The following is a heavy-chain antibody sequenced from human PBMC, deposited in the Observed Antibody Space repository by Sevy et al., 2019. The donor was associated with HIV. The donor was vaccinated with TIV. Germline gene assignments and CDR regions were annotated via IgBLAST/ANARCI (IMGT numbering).Heavy chain of an antibody. J-gene: IGHJ4*02. CDR1: GYTFTGYY. D-gene: IGHD3-22*01. V-gene: IGHV1-2*02. Sequence: ASVKVSSKASGYTFTGYYMHWVRQAPGLGLEWMGWINPNSGGTKCAQKFQGRVTMTRDTSISTAYMELSRLKSDDTAVYYCTRGPSGFSGSDLAYWGQGTLVTVSS. CDR3: TRGPSGFSGSDLAY. CDR2: INPNSGGT.